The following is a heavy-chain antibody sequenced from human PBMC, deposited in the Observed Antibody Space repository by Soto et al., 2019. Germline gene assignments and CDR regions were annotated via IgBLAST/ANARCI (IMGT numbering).Heavy chain of an antibody. CDR2: IIPIFGTA. Sequence: SVKVSCKASGGTFSSYAISWVRQAPGQGLEWMGGIIPIFGTANYAQKFQGRVTITADKSTSTAYMELSSLRSEDTAVYYCATLGDCGGDCYSGHWGQGTLVTVSS. V-gene: IGHV1-69*06. CDR1: GGTFSSYA. CDR3: ATLGDCGGDCYSGH. J-gene: IGHJ4*02. D-gene: IGHD2-21*02.